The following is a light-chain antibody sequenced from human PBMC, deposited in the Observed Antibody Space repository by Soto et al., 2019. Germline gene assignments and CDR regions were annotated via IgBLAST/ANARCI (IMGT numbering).Light chain of an antibody. V-gene: IGLV2-14*01. CDR2: DVS. CDR3: SSYTSSSPLV. J-gene: IGLJ3*02. CDR1: SSDVGSYNY. Sequence: QSALTQPASVSGSPGQSITISCTGTSSDVGSYNYVSWYQQHPDKAPKLMIFDVSNRPSGVSNRFSGSKSGNTASLTISGLQAEDEADYYCSSYTSSSPLVFGGGTKLTVL.